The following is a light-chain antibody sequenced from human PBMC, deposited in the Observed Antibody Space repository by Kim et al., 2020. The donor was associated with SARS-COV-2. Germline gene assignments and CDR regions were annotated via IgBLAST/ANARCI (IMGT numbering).Light chain of an antibody. CDR1: QSVSSY. V-gene: IGKV3-11*01. CDR2: DAS. J-gene: IGKJ1*01. CDR3: QQRGSWPQT. Sequence: EIVLTQSPATLSLSPGERATLSCRASQSVSSYLAWFQQKPGQAPRLLIYDASNRATGIPARFSGSGSGTDFTLTISSLEPEDFAVYYCQQRGSWPQTFGQGTKVDIK.